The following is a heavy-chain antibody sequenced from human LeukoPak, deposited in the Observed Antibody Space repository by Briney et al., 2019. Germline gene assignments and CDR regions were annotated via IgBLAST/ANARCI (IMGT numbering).Heavy chain of an antibody. CDR2: IYYSGST. CDR1: GGSISSSSYY. CDR3: ARDLVVAAFWFDA. V-gene: IGHV4-39*07. D-gene: IGHD2-15*01. Sequence: SETLSLTCTVSGGSISSSSYYWGWIRQPPGKGLEWIGSIYYSGSTYYNPSLKSRVTISVDTSKNQFSLKLSSVTAADTAVYYCARDLVVAAFWFDAWGQGTLVTVSS. J-gene: IGHJ5*02.